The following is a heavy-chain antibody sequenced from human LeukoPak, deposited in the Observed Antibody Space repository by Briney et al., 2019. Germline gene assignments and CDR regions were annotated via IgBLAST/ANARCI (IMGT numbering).Heavy chain of an antibody. CDR1: GYSISSGYY. CDR3: ARGATVTTGRYLDY. D-gene: IGHD4-17*01. V-gene: IGHV4-38-2*02. J-gene: IGHJ4*02. CDR2: IYHSGST. Sequence: SETLSLTCTVSGYSISSGYYWGWIRQPPGKGLEWIGSIYHSGSTYYNPSLKSRVTISVDTSKNQFSLKLSSVTAADTAVYYCARGATVTTGRYLDYWGQGTLVTVSS.